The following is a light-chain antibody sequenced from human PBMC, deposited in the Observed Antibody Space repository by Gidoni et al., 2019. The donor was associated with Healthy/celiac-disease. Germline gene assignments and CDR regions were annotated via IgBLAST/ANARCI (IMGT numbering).Light chain of an antibody. CDR3: QQSYSTPWT. CDR1: QSISSY. V-gene: IGKV1-39*01. Sequence: DIQMTKSPSSLSASVGDRVTITCRASQSISSYLTWYQQKPGKAPKLLIYAASSLQSGVPSRFSGSGSGTDFTLTISSLQPEDFATYYCQQSYSTPWTFGQGTKVEIK. J-gene: IGKJ1*01. CDR2: AAS.